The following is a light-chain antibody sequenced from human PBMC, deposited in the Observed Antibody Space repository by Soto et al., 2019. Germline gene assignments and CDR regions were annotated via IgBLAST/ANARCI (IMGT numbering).Light chain of an antibody. CDR3: SSYTSSSTPLV. Sequence: QSVLTQPASVSGSTGQSITISCTGPSSDVGGYNYVSWYQQHPGKAPKLMIYDVTNRPSGVSNRFSGSKACNTASLTISGLQAEDEANYYCSSYTSSSTPLVFGGVPKLTVL. J-gene: IGLJ3*02. CDR1: SSDVGGYNY. V-gene: IGLV2-14*01. CDR2: DVT.